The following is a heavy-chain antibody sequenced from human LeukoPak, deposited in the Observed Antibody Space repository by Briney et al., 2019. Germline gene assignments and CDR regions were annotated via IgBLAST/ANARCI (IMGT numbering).Heavy chain of an antibody. J-gene: IGHJ3*02. D-gene: IGHD1-26*01. CDR2: IYYSGST. V-gene: IGHV4-31*03. CDR1: GGSISSGGYY. CDR3: ARDSDMGAFDI. Sequence: SETLSLTCTVSGGSISSGGYYWSWIRQHPGKGLEWIGYIYYSGSTYYNPSLKSRVTISVDTSKNQFSLELSSVTAADTAVYYCARDSDMGAFDIWGQGTMVTVSS.